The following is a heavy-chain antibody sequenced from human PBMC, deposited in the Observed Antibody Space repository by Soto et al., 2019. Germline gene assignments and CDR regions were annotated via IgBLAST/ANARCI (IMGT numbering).Heavy chain of an antibody. CDR2: IIPIFGTA. CDR1: GGTFSSYA. CDR3: ARDPGIAAAGDPFDY. Sequence: SVKVSCKASGGTFSSYAISWVRQAPGQGLEWMGGIIPIFGTANYAQKFQGRVTITADESTSTAYMELSSLRSEDTAVYYCARDPGIAAAGDPFDYWGQGTLVTVSS. J-gene: IGHJ4*02. D-gene: IGHD6-13*01. V-gene: IGHV1-69*13.